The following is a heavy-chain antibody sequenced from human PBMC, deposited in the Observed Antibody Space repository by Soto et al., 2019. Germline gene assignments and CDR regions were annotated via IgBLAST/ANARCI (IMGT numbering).Heavy chain of an antibody. CDR3: TRDKKMVRGVILYYYYYMDV. V-gene: IGHV3-49*03. D-gene: IGHD3-10*01. CDR2: IRSKAYGGTT. CDR1: GFTFGDYA. Sequence: GGSLGLACTASGFTFGDYAMSWFRPAPGKGLEWGGFIRSKAYGGTTEYAASVKGRFTISRDDSKSIAYLQMNSLKTEDTAVYYCTRDKKMVRGVILYYYYYMDVWGKGTTVTVSS. J-gene: IGHJ6*03.